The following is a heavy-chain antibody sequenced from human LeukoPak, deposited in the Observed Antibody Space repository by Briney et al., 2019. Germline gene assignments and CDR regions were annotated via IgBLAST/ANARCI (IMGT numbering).Heavy chain of an antibody. CDR1: GFTFRSFG. Sequence: GGSLRLSCAASGFTFRSFGMQWVRQVPGQALEWLALISHDGDGKYYTDSVKGRFTISRDNSKNTLYLQMNSLRAEDTAVYYCARGTGDYDSSGYLDYWGQGTLVTVSS. CDR3: ARGTGDYDSSGYLDY. D-gene: IGHD3-22*01. CDR2: ISHDGDGK. V-gene: IGHV3-30*03. J-gene: IGHJ4*02.